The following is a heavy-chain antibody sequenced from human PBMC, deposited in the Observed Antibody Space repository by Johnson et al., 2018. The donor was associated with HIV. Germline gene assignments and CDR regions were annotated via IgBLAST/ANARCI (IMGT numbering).Heavy chain of an antibody. D-gene: IGHD6-13*01. J-gene: IGHJ3*02. CDR1: GFTFSSYA. Sequence: QVQLMESGGGVVQPGRSLRLSCAASGFTFSSYAMHWVRQAPGKGLEWVAVISYDGSNEYYADSVKGRFTISRDNSKNTLYLQMNSLRTEDTAVYYCARVGSTWTDAFDIWGQGTMVTVSS. CDR2: ISYDGSNE. V-gene: IGHV3-30*14. CDR3: ARVGSTWTDAFDI.